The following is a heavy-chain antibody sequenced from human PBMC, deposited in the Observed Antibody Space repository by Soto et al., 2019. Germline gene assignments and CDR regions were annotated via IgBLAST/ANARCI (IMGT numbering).Heavy chain of an antibody. J-gene: IGHJ6*02. V-gene: IGHV1-18*04. CDR2: ISAYNGNT. D-gene: IGHD6-13*01. CDR3: ARDGIFSSSCYHYGMDV. CDR1: GYTFTIYG. Sequence: QVHLVQSGAEVKKPGASVKVSCKASGYTFTIYGITWVRQAPGQGLEWMGWISAYNGNTNYAQKLQGRVTMTTDTSTSTAYMELRSLRSDDTSVYYCARDGIFSSSCYHYGMDVWGQGTTVTVSS.